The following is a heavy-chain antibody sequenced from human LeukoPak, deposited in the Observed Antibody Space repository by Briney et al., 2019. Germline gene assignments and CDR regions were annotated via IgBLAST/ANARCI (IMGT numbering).Heavy chain of an antibody. Sequence: PSETLSLTCTVSGGSISNYYWSWIRQPPGKGLEWIGYIYYSGSTNYNPSLKSRVTISVDTSKNQFSLKLSSVTAADTAVYYCARAPLWDSSGYYLDYWGQGTLVTVSS. CDR3: ARAPLWDSSGYYLDY. CDR2: IYYSGST. D-gene: IGHD3-22*01. J-gene: IGHJ4*02. V-gene: IGHV4-59*12. CDR1: GGSISNYY.